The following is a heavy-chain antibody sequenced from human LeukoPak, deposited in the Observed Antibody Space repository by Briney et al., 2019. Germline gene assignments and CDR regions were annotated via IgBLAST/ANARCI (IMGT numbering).Heavy chain of an antibody. CDR1: GFIFGDYG. CDR3: AKGRIAVAPYYGMDV. D-gene: IGHD6-19*01. Sequence: GGSLRLSCAASGFIFGDYGMNWVRQAPGKGLEWFSGIGGRGGRTYYADSVQGRFTISRDNSNNTVDLQMNSLRAEDTAIYYCAKGRIAVAPYYGMDVWGRGTTVSVSS. J-gene: IGHJ6*02. V-gene: IGHV3-23*01. CDR2: IGGRGGRT.